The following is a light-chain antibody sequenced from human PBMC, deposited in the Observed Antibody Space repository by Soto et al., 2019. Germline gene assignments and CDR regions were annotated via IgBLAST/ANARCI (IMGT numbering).Light chain of an antibody. J-gene: IGKJ4*01. Sequence: EIVLTQSPGTLSLSPGEGATFSCRASQSVGSTYLAWYQQKPGQAPRLLILGASSRSTCLLDPVSGSESGTDFTLTISRLGPGDLAVFYCQQYGTLPLTFDG. CDR1: QSVGSTY. CDR3: QQYGTLPLT. V-gene: IGKV3-20*01. CDR2: GAS.